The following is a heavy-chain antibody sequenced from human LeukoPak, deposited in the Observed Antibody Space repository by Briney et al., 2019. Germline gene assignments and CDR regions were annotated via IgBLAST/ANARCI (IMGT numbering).Heavy chain of an antibody. Sequence: PGGSLRLSCAASGFTFDDYAMHWVRQAPGKGLEWVSGIGWNSGSIGYADSVKGRFTISRDNAKNSLYLQMNSLRAEDTALYYCAKDKYDILTGEFDYWGQGTLVTVSS. CDR3: AKDKYDILTGEFDY. CDR2: IGWNSGSI. D-gene: IGHD3-9*01. J-gene: IGHJ4*02. V-gene: IGHV3-9*01. CDR1: GFTFDDYA.